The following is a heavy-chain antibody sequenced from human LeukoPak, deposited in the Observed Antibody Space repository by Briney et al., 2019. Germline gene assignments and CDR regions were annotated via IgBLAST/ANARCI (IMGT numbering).Heavy chain of an antibody. V-gene: IGHV4-30-4*01. CDR2: IYYSGGT. J-gene: IGHJ4*02. CDR3: ASDNSGYAQFDY. CDR1: GGSISSGDHY. Sequence: SQTLSLTCTVSGGSISSGDHYWGWIRQPPGKGLEWIGYIYYSGGTYSNPSLRSRVTISVDTSKNQFSLKLGSVTAADTAVYYCASDNSGYAQFDYWGQGTLVTVSS. D-gene: IGHD5-12*01.